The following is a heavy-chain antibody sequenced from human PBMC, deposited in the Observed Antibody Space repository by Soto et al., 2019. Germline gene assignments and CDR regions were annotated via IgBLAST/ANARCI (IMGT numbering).Heavy chain of an antibody. J-gene: IGHJ6*03. Sequence: ASVKVSCKASGYTFTSYGISWVRQAPGQGLEWMGWISAYNGNTNYAQKLQGRVTMTTDTSTSTAYMELSRLRSDDTAVYYCARDASPGEGLHYYMDVWGKGTTVTVSS. V-gene: IGHV1-18*01. CDR1: GYTFTSYG. D-gene: IGHD2-21*01. CDR2: ISAYNGNT. CDR3: ARDASPGEGLHYYMDV.